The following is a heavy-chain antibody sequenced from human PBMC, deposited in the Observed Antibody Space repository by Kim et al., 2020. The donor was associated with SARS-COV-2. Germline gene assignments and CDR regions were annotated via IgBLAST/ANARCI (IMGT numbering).Heavy chain of an antibody. CDR3: TRGQLVYSY. J-gene: IGHJ1*01. CDR2: GDST. D-gene: IGHD6-13*01. Sequence: GDSTPDADSVKGRFIVSRDNARNTLYLEMKSLTAEDTAVYYCTRGQLVYSYWGRGTQVTVSS. V-gene: IGHV3-74*03.